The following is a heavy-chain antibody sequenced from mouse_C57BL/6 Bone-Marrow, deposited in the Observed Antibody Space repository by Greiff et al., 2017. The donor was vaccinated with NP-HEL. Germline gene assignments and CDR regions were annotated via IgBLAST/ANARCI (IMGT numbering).Heavy chain of an antibody. V-gene: IGHV1-80*01. J-gene: IGHJ2*01. CDR2: IYPGDGDT. CDR3: ARSGAYYGSSYDY. Sequence: VQLQQSGAELVKPGASVKISCKASGYAFSSYWMNWVKQRPGKGLEWIGQIYPGDGDTNYNGKFKGKATLTADKSSSTAYMQLSSLTSEDSAVYFCARSGAYYGSSYDYWGQGTTLTVSS. CDR1: GYAFSSYW. D-gene: IGHD1-1*01.